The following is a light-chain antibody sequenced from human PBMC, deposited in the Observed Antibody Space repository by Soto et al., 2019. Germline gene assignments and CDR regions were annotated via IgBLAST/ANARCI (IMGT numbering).Light chain of an antibody. CDR1: QSVTTW. CDR3: QQYNSYWNT. V-gene: IGKV1-5*01. J-gene: IGKJ2*01. CDR2: DAS. Sequence: DVQLTQSPSTLSAYVGDRVTITCRANQSVTTWLAWYQQNPGTAPKLLIYDASYLEAGVPSRFSGSGSGTEFTLTITSLQPDDCATYYCQQYNSYWNTFGQGTKVEIK.